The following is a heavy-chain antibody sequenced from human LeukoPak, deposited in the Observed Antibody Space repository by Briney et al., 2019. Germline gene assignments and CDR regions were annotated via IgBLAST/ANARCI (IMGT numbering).Heavy chain of an antibody. V-gene: IGHV3-23*01. CDR1: GFTFSSYG. CDR3: AKKPVEYYFDY. J-gene: IGHJ4*02. Sequence: GGSLRLSCAASGFTFSSYGMSWVRQAPGKGLEWVSAISGRGTSTYYAESVKGRFTISRDNSKNTLYLQMNSLRDEDTAVYYCAKKPVEYYFDYWGQGTLVTVSS. CDR2: ISGRGTST.